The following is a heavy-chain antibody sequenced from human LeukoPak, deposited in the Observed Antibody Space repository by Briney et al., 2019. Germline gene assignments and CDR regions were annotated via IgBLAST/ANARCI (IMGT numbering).Heavy chain of an antibody. CDR2: ISSNGGST. D-gene: IGHD6-19*01. V-gene: IGHV3-64*01. CDR3: ARPSSGWNYLDY. Sequence: GGSLRLSCAASGFTFSSYAMDWVRQAPGKGLEYVSAISSNGGSTYYANSVKGRFTISRDNSKNTLYLQMGSLRAEDMAVYYCARPSSGWNYLDYWGQGTLVTVSS. CDR1: GFTFSSYA. J-gene: IGHJ4*02.